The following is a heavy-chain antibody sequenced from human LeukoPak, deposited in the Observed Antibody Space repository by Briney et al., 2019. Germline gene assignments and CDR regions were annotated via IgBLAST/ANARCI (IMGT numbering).Heavy chain of an antibody. CDR2: IPYDGSNK. V-gene: IGHV3-30*04. Sequence: GRTLRLSCAASGFTFSSYAMHWVRQAPGKGLEWVALIPYDGSNKYYADSVKGRFTVSRDNSKNTLYLQMNSLRAEDTAVYFCSRAEYSPGYYSYDYYYMDVWGKGTTVTVSS. CDR3: SRAEYSPGYYSYDYYYMDV. J-gene: IGHJ6*03. CDR1: GFTFSSYA. D-gene: IGHD6-6*01.